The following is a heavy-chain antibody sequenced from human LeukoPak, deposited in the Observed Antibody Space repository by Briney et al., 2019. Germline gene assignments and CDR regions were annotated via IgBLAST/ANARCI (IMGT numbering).Heavy chain of an antibody. CDR1: GYTFTSYG. V-gene: IGHV1-18*01. Sequence: ASVKVSCKASGYTFTSYGISWVRQAPGQGLEWMGWISAYNGNTNYAQKLQGRVTMTTDTSTSTAYMELRSLRSDDTAVYYCARAIGPGPIQLWWLRFEGYSYYLDYWGQGTLVTVSS. CDR3: ARAIGPGPIQLWWLRFEGYSYYLDY. J-gene: IGHJ4*02. CDR2: ISAYNGNT. D-gene: IGHD5-12*01.